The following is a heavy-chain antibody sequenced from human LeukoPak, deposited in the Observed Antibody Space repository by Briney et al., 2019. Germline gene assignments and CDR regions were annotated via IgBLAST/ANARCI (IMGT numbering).Heavy chain of an antibody. CDR2: IYYSGST. D-gene: IGHD3-22*01. Sequence: PSETLSLTCTVSGGSISSYYWSWIRQPPGKGLEWIGYIYYSGSTNYNPSLKSRVTISVDTSKNQFSLKLSSVTAADTAVYYCARGRNYYDSSGYLDWGQGTLVTVSS. V-gene: IGHV4-59*01. CDR3: ARGRNYYDSSGYLD. CDR1: GGSISSYY. J-gene: IGHJ4*02.